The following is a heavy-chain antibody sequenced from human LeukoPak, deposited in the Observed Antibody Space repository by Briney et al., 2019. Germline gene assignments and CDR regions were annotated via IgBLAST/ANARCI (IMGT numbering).Heavy chain of an antibody. J-gene: IGHJ4*02. V-gene: IGHV4-59*01. CDR3: AREDFSRITGTNYFDY. Sequence: SETLSLTCTVSGGPISSYYWSWIRQPPGKGLEWIGYIYYSGSTNYNPSLKSRVTISVDTSKNQFSLKLSSVTAADTAVYYCAREDFSRITGTNYFDYWGQGTLVTVSS. D-gene: IGHD1-20*01. CDR2: IYYSGST. CDR1: GGPISSYY.